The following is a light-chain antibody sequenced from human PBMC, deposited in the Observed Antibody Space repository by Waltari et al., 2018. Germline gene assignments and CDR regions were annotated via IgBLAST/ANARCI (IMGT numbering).Light chain of an antibody. CDR2: AAS. Sequence: DLPMTQSPSSLSASVGDRVTITCRASQSISSYLNWYQQKPGKAPKLLIYAASSLQSGVPSRFSGSRSGTDFTLTISSLQPEDFATYYCQQSYSTPGTFGPGTKVDIK. J-gene: IGKJ3*01. CDR3: QQSYSTPGT. V-gene: IGKV1-39*01. CDR1: QSISSY.